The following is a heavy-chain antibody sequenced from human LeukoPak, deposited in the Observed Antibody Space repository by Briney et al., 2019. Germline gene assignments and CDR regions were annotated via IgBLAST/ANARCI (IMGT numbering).Heavy chain of an antibody. D-gene: IGHD1-14*01. CDR2: IDAAGDT. V-gene: IGHV3-13*04. J-gene: IGHJ3*02. Sequence: RAGGSLRLSCAASGFTFSSYDMHWVRQATGKGLEWVSAIDAAGDTYYPGSVKGRFTISRENVKNSLYLQMNSLRAGDTAVYYCARGGKPAVFDIWGQGTKVTVSS. CDR3: ARGGKPAVFDI. CDR1: GFTFSSYD.